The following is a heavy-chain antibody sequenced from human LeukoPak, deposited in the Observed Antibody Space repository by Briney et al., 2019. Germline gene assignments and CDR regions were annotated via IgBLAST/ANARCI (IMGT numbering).Heavy chain of an antibody. CDR2: ISYDGSNK. V-gene: IGHV3-30-3*01. J-gene: IGHJ4*02. D-gene: IGHD2-8*02. CDR3: LLVAFDY. Sequence: PGGSLRLSCAASGFTCSSYAMHWVRQAPGKGLEWVAVISYDGSNKYYADSVKGRFTISRDNSKNTLYLQMNSLRAEDTAVYYCLLVAFDYWGQGTLVTVSS. CDR1: GFTCSSYA.